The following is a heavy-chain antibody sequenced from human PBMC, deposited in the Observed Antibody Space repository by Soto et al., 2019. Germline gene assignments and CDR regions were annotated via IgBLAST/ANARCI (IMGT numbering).Heavy chain of an antibody. CDR3: AKDSVITMIVVFSGDYFDY. Sequence: EVQLLESGGGLVQPGGSLRLSCAASGFTFSSYAMSWVRQAPGKGLEWVSAISGSGGSTYYADSVKGRFTISRDNSKNTLYLQMNSLRAEDTAVYYCAKDSVITMIVVFSGDYFDYWGQGTLVTVSS. V-gene: IGHV3-23*01. CDR1: GFTFSSYA. J-gene: IGHJ4*02. CDR2: ISGSGGST. D-gene: IGHD3-22*01.